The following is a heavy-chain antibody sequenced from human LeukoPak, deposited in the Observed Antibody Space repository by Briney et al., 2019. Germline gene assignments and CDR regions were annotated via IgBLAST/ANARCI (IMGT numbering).Heavy chain of an antibody. CDR3: GASVFW. CDR2: VKQDGSEK. Sequence: GGSLRLSCAASGFAFSSYWMSWVRQAPGKGLEWVANVKQDGSEKYYVDSVKGRFSISRDNAKNSLYLQMNSLRAEDSAVYYCGASVFWWGQGALVTVSS. D-gene: IGHD3-3*01. J-gene: IGHJ4*02. V-gene: IGHV3-7*03. CDR1: GFAFSSYW.